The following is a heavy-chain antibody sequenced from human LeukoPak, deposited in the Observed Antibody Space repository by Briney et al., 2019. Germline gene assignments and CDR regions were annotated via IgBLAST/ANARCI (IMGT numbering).Heavy chain of an antibody. D-gene: IGHD3-3*01. CDR2: SYYSGST. CDR3: AQRLYDFWSGYPSAGMDV. Sequence: SETLSLTCTVAGGSISGYYWSLIRQPPGKGLEWIGYSYYSGSTNYNPSLKSRVTISVDTSKNQFSLKLSSVTAADTAVYYCAQRLYDFWSGYPSAGMDVWGQGTTVTVSS. V-gene: IGHV4-59*08. CDR1: GGSISGYY. J-gene: IGHJ6*02.